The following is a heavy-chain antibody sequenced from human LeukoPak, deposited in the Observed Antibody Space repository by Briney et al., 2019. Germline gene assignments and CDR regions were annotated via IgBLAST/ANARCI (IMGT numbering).Heavy chain of an antibody. J-gene: IGHJ4*02. CDR3: AREGCSSTSCTSGG. CDR2: ISWNSGSI. CDR1: GFTFDDYA. V-gene: IGHV3-9*01. D-gene: IGHD2-2*01. Sequence: PGRSLRLSCAASGFTFDDYAMHWVRQAPGKGLEWVSGISWNSGSIGYADSVKGRFTISRDNAKSSLYLQMNSLRAEDTAVYYCAREGCSSTSCTSGGWGQGTLVTVSS.